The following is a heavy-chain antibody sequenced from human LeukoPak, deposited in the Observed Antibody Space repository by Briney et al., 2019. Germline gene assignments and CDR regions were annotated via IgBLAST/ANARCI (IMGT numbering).Heavy chain of an antibody. CDR3: ARAYLRPLLWSRELSEYYFDY. J-gene: IGHJ4*02. CDR2: MNPNSGNT. D-gene: IGHD3-10*01. Sequence: ASVKVSCKASGYTFTSYDINWVRQATGQGLEWMGWMNPNSGNTGYAQKFQGRVTMTRNTSISTAYMELSSLRSEDTAVYYCARAYLRPLLWSRELSEYYFDYWGQGTLVTVSS. V-gene: IGHV1-8*01. CDR1: GYTFTSYD.